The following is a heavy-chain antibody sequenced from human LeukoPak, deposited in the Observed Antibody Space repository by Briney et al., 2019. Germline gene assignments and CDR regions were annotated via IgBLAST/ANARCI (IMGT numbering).Heavy chain of an antibody. J-gene: IGHJ4*02. CDR3: ARGRGYYYDSSDY. Sequence: GGSLRLSCAASGFTFSSYAMSWVRQAPGKGLEWVSSIGSSSSYIYYADSVKGRFTISRDNAKNSLYLQMNSLRAEDTAVYYCARGRGYYYDSSDYWGQGTLVTVSS. CDR2: IGSSSSYI. V-gene: IGHV3-21*01. D-gene: IGHD3-22*01. CDR1: GFTFSSYA.